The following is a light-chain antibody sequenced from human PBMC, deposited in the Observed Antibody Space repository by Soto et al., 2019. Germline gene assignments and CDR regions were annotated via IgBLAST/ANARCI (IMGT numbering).Light chain of an antibody. J-gene: IGLJ3*02. V-gene: IGLV1-40*01. Sequence: QSALTQPPSVSGAPGQRVTISCTGSSSNIGAGFDVHWYQQLPGAAPKLLIFVNTNRPSGVPDRFSGSKSGTSASLAITGLQAEDEADYYCQSYDRSLSGWVFGGGTKLTVL. CDR2: VNT. CDR3: QSYDRSLSGWV. CDR1: SSNIGAGFD.